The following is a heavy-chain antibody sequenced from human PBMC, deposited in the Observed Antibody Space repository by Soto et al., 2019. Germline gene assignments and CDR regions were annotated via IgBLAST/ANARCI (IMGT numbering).Heavy chain of an antibody. V-gene: IGHV3-11*05. CDR2: ISPGSRYP. D-gene: IGHD4-17*01. J-gene: IGHJ6*02. Sequence: QVQLVESGGGLVPPGGSLRLSCAGSGFTFGDSYMSWIRQAPGKGLEWLSYISPGSRYPAYADSVKGRFTISRDNAKRSLYLQMNSLRADDTAVYYCGRVPLDGNYANGVDVWGQGTTVTVSS. CDR1: GFTFGDSY. CDR3: GRVPLDGNYANGVDV.